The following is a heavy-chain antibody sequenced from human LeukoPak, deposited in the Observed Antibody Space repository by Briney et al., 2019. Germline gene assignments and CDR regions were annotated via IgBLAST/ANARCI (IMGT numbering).Heavy chain of an antibody. D-gene: IGHD1-26*01. J-gene: IGHJ4*02. Sequence: GGSLRLSCAASGFTFSDYAMSWVRQAPGKGLEWVSTISGNGDNTYYADSVKGRFTISRDNSKNTLYLQMSSLRADDTAVYYCAKPRIVGATQYFDYWGQGTLVTVSS. CDR3: AKPRIVGATQYFDY. CDR2: ISGNGDNT. CDR1: GFTFSDYA. V-gene: IGHV3-23*01.